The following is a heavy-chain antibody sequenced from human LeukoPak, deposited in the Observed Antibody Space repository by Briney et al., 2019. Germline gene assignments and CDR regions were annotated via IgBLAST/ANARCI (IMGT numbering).Heavy chain of an antibody. V-gene: IGHV3-23*01. D-gene: IGHD4-17*01. CDR2: ISGSGGTT. Sequence: PGGSLRLSCAASGFTFSSYGMTWVRRAPGKGLEWVSSISGSGGTTYYADSVKGRFTISRDNAKNPLYLQMSSLRAEDTAVYYCARDKDDYGDYEVNYYYYMDVWGKGTTVTVSS. CDR3: ARDKDDYGDYEVNYYYYMDV. CDR1: GFTFSSYG. J-gene: IGHJ6*03.